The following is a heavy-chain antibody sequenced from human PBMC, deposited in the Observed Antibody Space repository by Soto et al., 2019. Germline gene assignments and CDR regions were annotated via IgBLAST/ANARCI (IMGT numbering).Heavy chain of an antibody. J-gene: IGHJ6*03. CDR2: ISYSGTT. CDR3: ARERIEYSSSLGYYYYMDV. Sequence: SETLSLTCTVSGGSISASFWSWIRQPPGKGLEWIGYISYSGTTTYNPSLKSRVTISVDTSKNQFSLKLSSVTAADTAVYYCARERIEYSSSLGYYYYMDVWGKGTTVTVSS. CDR1: GGSISASF. V-gene: IGHV4-59*01. D-gene: IGHD6-6*01.